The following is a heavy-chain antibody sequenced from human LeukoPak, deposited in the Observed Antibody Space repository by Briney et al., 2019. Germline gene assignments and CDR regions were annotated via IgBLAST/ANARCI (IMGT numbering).Heavy chain of an antibody. CDR3: ARGRSAAGHFDY. V-gene: IGHV1-18*01. CDR1: GGTFSSYA. Sequence: ASVKVSCKASGGTFSSYAISWVRQAPGQGLEWMGWISAYNGNTNYAQKLQGRVTMTTDTSTSTAYMELRSLRSDDTAVYYCARGRSAAGHFDYWGQGTLVTVSS. D-gene: IGHD6-13*01. CDR2: ISAYNGNT. J-gene: IGHJ4*02.